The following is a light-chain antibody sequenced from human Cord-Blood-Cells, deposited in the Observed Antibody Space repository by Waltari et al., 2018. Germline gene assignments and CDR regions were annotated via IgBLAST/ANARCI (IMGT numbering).Light chain of an antibody. Sequence: QSALTQTRSVSGSPGQSVTISCTGTSSDVGGYNYVSWYQQHPGKAPKGMIYDVSKRPAGGPGRFSGAKSGKTASLTSSGLQAEDEADYYCCSYAGSYTWVFDGGTKLTVL. V-gene: IGLV2-11*01. CDR1: SSDVGGYNY. CDR3: CSYAGSYTWV. CDR2: DVS. J-gene: IGLJ3*02.